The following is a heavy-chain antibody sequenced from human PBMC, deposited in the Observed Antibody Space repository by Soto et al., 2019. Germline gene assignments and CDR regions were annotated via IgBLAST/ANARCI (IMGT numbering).Heavy chain of an antibody. CDR2: IYHTGTT. Sequence: SEPPSLTCSVPGGSIINGYYYWAWISQSPGRCLEWIASIYHTGTTYYTPSLKSRVTISVDTSKNQFSLKLSSVTAADTAVYYCARVDYYGSGSYYNGPLDYWGQGTLVTVSS. D-gene: IGHD3-10*01. V-gene: IGHV4-39*07. CDR1: GGSIINGYYY. J-gene: IGHJ4*02. CDR3: ARVDYYGSGSYYNGPLDY.